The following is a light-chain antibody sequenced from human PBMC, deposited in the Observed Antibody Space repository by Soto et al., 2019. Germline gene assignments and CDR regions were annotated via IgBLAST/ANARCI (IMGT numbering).Light chain of an antibody. CDR3: QQYYNIPFT. J-gene: IGKJ3*01. V-gene: IGKV4-1*01. Sequence: DIVMTQSPHSLAVSLGERAAINCKSSQSVLYSSNNKNYLAWYQQKPGQPPKLLIYLASTRESGVPDRFSGSGSGTDFTLTISSLQAEDVAVYYCQQYYNIPFTFGPGTKVDIK. CDR1: QSVLYSSNNKNY. CDR2: LAS.